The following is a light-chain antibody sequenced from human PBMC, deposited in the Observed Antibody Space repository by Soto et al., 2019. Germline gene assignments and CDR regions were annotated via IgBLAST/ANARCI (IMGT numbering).Light chain of an antibody. Sequence: QSVLTQPASVSGSPGQSITISCTGTSSDVGAYNYVSWYQQHPGKAPKLMIYDVSNRPSGVSNRFSGSKSGNTASLTISGLQAEDEADYFCSSYTSSSTLYVFGAGTKVTAL. CDR2: DVS. CDR1: SSDVGAYNY. J-gene: IGLJ1*01. V-gene: IGLV2-14*03. CDR3: SSYTSSSTLYV.